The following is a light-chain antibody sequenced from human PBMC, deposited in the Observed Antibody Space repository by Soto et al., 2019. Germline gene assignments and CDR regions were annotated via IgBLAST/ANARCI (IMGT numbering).Light chain of an antibody. J-gene: IGKJ5*01. V-gene: IGKV3-11*01. CDR1: QSISNS. CDR3: QQRGEWPPGAT. Sequence: ESVSTQSPAPRTLYTGERDTLSCRDSQSISNSLAWYQQKPGQAPRLLIYDASNRATGIPARFSGSGSGTDFTLTISSLEPEDFAVYYCQQRGEWPPGATFGQGTRLEIK. CDR2: DAS.